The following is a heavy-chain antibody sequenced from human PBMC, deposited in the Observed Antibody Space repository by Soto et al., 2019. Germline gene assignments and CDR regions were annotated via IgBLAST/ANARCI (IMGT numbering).Heavy chain of an antibody. J-gene: IGHJ6*02. CDR1: GYTFTGYY. CDR3: ARVALDSGRPGYYYGMDV. Sequence: QVQLVQSGAEVKKPGASVKVSCKASGYTFTGYYMHWVRQAPGQGLEWMGWINPNSGGTNYAQKFQGWVTMTRDTSISTAYMVLSRLRSDDTAVYYCARVALDSGRPGYYYGMDVWGQGTTVTVAS. CDR2: INPNSGGT. D-gene: IGHD1-26*01. V-gene: IGHV1-2*04.